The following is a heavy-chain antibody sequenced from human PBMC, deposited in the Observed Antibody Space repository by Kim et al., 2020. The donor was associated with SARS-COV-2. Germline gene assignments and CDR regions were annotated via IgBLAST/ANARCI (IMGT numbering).Heavy chain of an antibody. CDR3: VKDIYLIWYGPFDY. V-gene: IGHV3-7*03. J-gene: IGHJ4*02. Sequence: GGSLRLSCAASGFTFSNYWMAWVRQAPGKGLEWVANINKDGSKDYYVDSVKGRFTISRDNSKNPLYLQMNSLRAEDTAVYYCVKDIYLIWYGPFDYWGQGTLVTVSS. CDR1: GFTFSNYW. CDR2: INKDGSKD. D-gene: IGHD6-13*01.